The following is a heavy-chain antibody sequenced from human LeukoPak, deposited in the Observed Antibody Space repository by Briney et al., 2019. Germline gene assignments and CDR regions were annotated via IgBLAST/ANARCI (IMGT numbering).Heavy chain of an antibody. CDR3: ARGPSIAARYDAFDI. V-gene: IGHV3-48*03. Sequence: QAGGSLRLSCAASEFTFTSYGLNWVRQAPGKGLEWVSYISSSGNTISYADSVKGRFTISRDNAKNSLYLQVISLRAEDTAVYYCARGPSIAARYDAFDIWGQGTMVTVSS. D-gene: IGHD6-6*01. CDR1: EFTFTSYG. J-gene: IGHJ3*02. CDR2: ISSSGNTI.